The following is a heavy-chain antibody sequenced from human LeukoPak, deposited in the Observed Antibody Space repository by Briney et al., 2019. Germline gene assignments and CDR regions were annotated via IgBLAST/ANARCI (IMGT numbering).Heavy chain of an antibody. J-gene: IGHJ4*02. Sequence: PSETLSLTCTVSGGSISSSSYYWGWIRQPPGKGLEWIGSIYYSGSTYYNPSLKSRVTISVDTSKNQFSLKLSSVTAADTAVCYCARLDQWLVTYYFDYWGQGTLVTVSS. V-gene: IGHV4-39*01. CDR2: IYYSGST. D-gene: IGHD6-19*01. CDR1: GGSISSSSYY. CDR3: ARLDQWLVTYYFDY.